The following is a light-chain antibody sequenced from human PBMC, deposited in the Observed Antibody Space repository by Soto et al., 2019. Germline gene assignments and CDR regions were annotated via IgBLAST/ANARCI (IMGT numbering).Light chain of an antibody. J-gene: IGLJ3*02. CDR1: STDVGGYDH. CDR2: EVS. CDR3: SSYTSATTWV. V-gene: IGLV2-14*01. Sequence: QSALTQPASVSESPGQSITISCIGTSTDVGGYDHVSWYQQHPGKAPKVIISEVSNRPSGVSTRFSGSKSGNTASLTISGLQTEDEADYYCSSYTSATTWVFGGGTKLNVL.